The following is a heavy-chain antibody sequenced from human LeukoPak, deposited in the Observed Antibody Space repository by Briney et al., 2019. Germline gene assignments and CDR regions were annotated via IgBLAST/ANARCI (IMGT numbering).Heavy chain of an antibody. J-gene: IGHJ2*01. CDR1: GDSISSGDYY. CDR3: ARDRWVGELLSLGWYFDL. CDR2: ISYSGST. D-gene: IGHD3-10*01. V-gene: IGHV4-30-4*01. Sequence: PSETLSLTCTVSGDSISSGDYYWSWIRQPPGKGLEWIGYISYSGSTYHSSSLKSRVTISLDTSKNQFSLKLSSVTAADTAVYYCARDRWVGELLSLGWYFDLWGRGTLVTVSS.